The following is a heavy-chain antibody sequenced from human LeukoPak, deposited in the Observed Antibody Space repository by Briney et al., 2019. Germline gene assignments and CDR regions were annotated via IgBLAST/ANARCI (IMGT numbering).Heavy chain of an antibody. CDR3: AISGLGFGEFRGLDY. V-gene: IGHV3-53*01. CDR1: GFNVSNNY. Sequence: PRGSVRLSCAASGFNVSNNYMNWVRQAPGKGLEWVSVIFSSGPTYYADSVKGRFTISRDTSKNALYLQMNSLRAEDTAVYYCAISGLGFGEFRGLDYWGQGTLVTVSS. CDR2: IFSSGPT. J-gene: IGHJ4*02. D-gene: IGHD3-10*01.